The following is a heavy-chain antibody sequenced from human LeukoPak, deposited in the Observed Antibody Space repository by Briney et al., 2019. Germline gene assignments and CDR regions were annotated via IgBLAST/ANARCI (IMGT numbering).Heavy chain of an antibody. CDR1: GYTFTSYG. D-gene: IGHD6-13*01. CDR3: ARHEGYSSSAEVY. J-gene: IGHJ4*02. Sequence: KVSCKASGYTFTSYGISWVRQMPGKGLEWMGRIDPSDAYTNYSSSFQGHVTISSDKSIKTAYLQWSSLKASDTAMYYCARHEGYSSSAEVYWGQGTLVTVSS. CDR2: IDPSDAYT. V-gene: IGHV5-10-1*01.